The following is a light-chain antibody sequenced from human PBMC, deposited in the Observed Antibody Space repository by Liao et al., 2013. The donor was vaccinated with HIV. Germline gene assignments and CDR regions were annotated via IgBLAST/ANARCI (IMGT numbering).Light chain of an antibody. Sequence: SYELTQAPSVSVSPGQTASITCSGDKLGDKYACWYQQKPGQSPVLLIYQDTKRPSGIPERFSGSNSGNTATLTISGTQAMDEADYYCQAWDTSSASYVFGTGTTVTVL. CDR1: KLGDKY. CDR2: QDT. V-gene: IGLV3-1*01. J-gene: IGLJ1*01. CDR3: QAWDTSSASYV.